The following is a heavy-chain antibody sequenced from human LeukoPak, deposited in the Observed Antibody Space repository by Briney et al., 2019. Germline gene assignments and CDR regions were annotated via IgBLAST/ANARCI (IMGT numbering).Heavy chain of an antibody. CDR1: GFTFSSSA. CDR3: AKVRLYYDSSGYSLPKYYFDY. V-gene: IGHV3-23*01. J-gene: IGHJ4*02. Sequence: AGGSLRLSCAASGFTFSSSAMSWVRQAPGKGLEWVSSISGSGSGGSTYYADSVKGRFTISRDNSKNPLYLQMNSLRAEDTAVYYCAKVRLYYDSSGYSLPKYYFDYWGQGTLVTVPS. CDR2: ISGSGSGGST. D-gene: IGHD3-22*01.